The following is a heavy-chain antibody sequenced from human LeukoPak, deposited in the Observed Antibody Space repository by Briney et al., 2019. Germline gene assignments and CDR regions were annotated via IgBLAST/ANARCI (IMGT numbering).Heavy chain of an antibody. V-gene: IGHV3-23*01. Sequence: GGPLRLSCAASGFTFSSYDMSWVRQAPGKGLEWVSGITYSSGYTYYADSVKGRFTISRDNSRNTLYLQMNSLRAEDTAVYYCAKDPSDLGGSGSNNYFDCWGQGTLVTVSS. CDR2: ITYSSGYT. J-gene: IGHJ4*02. D-gene: IGHD3-10*01. CDR1: GFTFSSYD. CDR3: AKDPSDLGGSGSNNYFDC.